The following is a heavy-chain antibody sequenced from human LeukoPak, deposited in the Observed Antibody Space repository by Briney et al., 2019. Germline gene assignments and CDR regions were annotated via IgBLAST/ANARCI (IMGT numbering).Heavy chain of an antibody. V-gene: IGHV3-53*01. J-gene: IGHJ4*02. CDR3: ASTEAYDYVWGSYRFSY. CDR2: IYSGGST. CDR1: GLTVSSNY. Sequence: GGSLRLSCAASGLTVSSNYMSWVRQAPGKGLEWVSVIYSGGSTYYADSMKGRFTISRDNSKNTLYLQMNSLRAEDTAVYYCASTEAYDYVWGSYRFSYWGQGTLVTVSS. D-gene: IGHD3-16*02.